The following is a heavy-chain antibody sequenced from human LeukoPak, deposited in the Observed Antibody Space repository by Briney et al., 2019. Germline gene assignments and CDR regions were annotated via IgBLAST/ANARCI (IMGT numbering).Heavy chain of an antibody. Sequence: ASVKVSCKASVDSFIGYYVHWVRQAPGQGLEWMGWINPNSGGTNYAPKFQGRVSMTRDTSISTAYMELSRLRSDDTAVYYCARGVVAATFYYYMDVWGKGTTVTVSS. D-gene: IGHD2-15*01. J-gene: IGHJ6*03. CDR1: VDSFIGYY. CDR2: INPNSGGT. V-gene: IGHV1-2*02. CDR3: ARGVVAATFYYYMDV.